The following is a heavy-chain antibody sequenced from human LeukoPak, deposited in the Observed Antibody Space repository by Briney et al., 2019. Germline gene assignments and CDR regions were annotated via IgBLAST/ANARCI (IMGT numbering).Heavy chain of an antibody. CDR3: ARGYCSSTSCYMGY. V-gene: IGHV1-69*05. CDR2: IIPIFGTA. Sequence: SVKVSCKASGGTFSSYAISWVRQAPGQGLEWMGGIIPIFGTANYAQKFQGRVTITTDESTGTAYMELSSLRSEDTAVYYCARGYCSSTSCYMGYWGQGTLVTVSS. CDR1: GGTFSSYA. D-gene: IGHD2-2*02. J-gene: IGHJ4*02.